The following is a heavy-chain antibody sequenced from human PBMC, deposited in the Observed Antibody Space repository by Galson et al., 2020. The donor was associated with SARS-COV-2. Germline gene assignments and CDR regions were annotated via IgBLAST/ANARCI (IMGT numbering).Heavy chain of an antibody. CDR2: IHSSGNT. Sequence: SETLSLTCTVSGDSIRSDDFYWSWIRQTAGTGLEWIGDIHSSGNTYYNPSLMSRGTISVDTSKNQFSLRLTSVTAADTAVYFCARTSSTATREYYFDYWGQGTLVSVSS. D-gene: IGHD4-17*01. CDR3: ARTSSTATREYYFDY. CDR1: GDSIRSDDFY. V-gene: IGHV4-30-4*01. J-gene: IGHJ4*02.